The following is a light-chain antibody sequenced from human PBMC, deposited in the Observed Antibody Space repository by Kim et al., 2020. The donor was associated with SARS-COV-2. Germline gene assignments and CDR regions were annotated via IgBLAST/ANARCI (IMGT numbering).Light chain of an antibody. V-gene: IGLV1-40*01. CDR1: SSNIGAGYD. J-gene: IGLJ1*01. CDR3: QSYDSSLSGYV. CDR2: GNS. Sequence: RVTMSCTGSSSNIGAGYDVHWYQQFPGTAPKLLIYGNSNRPSGVPDRFSGSKSGTSASLAITGLQAEDEADYYCQSYDSSLSGYVFGTGTKVTVL.